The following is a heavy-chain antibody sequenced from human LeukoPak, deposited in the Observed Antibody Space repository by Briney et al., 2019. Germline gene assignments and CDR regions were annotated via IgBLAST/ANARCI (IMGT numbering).Heavy chain of an antibody. CDR2: VSADGSST. J-gene: IGHJ5*02. CDR1: GFTFSTYW. D-gene: IGHD2/OR15-2a*01. V-gene: IGHV3-74*01. Sequence: GGSLRLSCAASGFTFSTYWMHWVRQAPGKGLVWVSRVSADGSSTTSADSVKGRFTISRDNAKNTLYLQMNSLRAEDTVINYCARGPINSNPRTWGQGTLVTVSS. CDR3: ARGPINSNPRT.